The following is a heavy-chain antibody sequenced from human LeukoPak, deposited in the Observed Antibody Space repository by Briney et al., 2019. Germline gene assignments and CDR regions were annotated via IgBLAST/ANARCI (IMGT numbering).Heavy chain of an antibody. CDR3: AREGAGDGFDV. CDR2: ISESGSTI. Sequence: GGSLRLSCAASGLTFRSYEMNWVRQAPGKGLEWVSYISESGSTIHYADSVKGRFTISRDNAKNSLYLQMNSLRAEDTAVYYCAREGAGDGFDVWGQGTMVTVSS. CDR1: GLTFRSYE. V-gene: IGHV3-48*03. J-gene: IGHJ3*01.